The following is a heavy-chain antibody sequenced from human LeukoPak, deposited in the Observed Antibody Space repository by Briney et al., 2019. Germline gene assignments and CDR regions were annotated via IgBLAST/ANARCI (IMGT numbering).Heavy chain of an antibody. CDR1: GFAFSSYA. V-gene: IGHV3-23*01. Sequence: PGGSLRLSCAASGFAFSSYAMSWVRQAPGKGLEWVSGISNTGGKTYYAESVKGRFTISRDNSKNTVYLQMNSLRAEDTDVYYCAKDCWGESMFDYWGQGTLVTVSS. CDR3: AKDCWGESMFDY. D-gene: IGHD3-16*01. CDR2: ISNTGGKT. J-gene: IGHJ4*02.